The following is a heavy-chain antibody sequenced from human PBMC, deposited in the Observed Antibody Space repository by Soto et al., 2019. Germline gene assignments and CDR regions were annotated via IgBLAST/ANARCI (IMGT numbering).Heavy chain of an antibody. CDR2: IYWNDDK. CDR1: GFSLSARPVG. CDR3: AHRPGMNGNWNGGFFDY. Sequence: QITLKESGPTRVKPTQTLMLTCTFSGFSLSARPVGVAWIRQPPGKALERLAIIYWNDDKRYSPSLMSRLTIPQATSKNTVVLTMTKMDPVDTAIYYCAHRPGMNGNWNGGFFDYWGQGALVTVSS. J-gene: IGHJ4*02. V-gene: IGHV2-5*01. D-gene: IGHD1-1*01.